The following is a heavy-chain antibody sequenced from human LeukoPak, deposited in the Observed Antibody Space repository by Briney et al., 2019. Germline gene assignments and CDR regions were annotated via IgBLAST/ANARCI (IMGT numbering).Heavy chain of an antibody. CDR3: ARDSVYSSIAARSFDY. D-gene: IGHD6-6*01. Sequence: ASGKVSCKASGYTFTSYAMNWVRQAPGQGLEWMGWINTNTGNPTYAQGFTGRFVFSLDTSVSTTYLQISSLKAGDTAVYYCARDSVYSSIAARSFDYWGQGTLVTVSS. CDR2: INTNTGNP. CDR1: GYTFTSYA. V-gene: IGHV7-4-1*02. J-gene: IGHJ4*02.